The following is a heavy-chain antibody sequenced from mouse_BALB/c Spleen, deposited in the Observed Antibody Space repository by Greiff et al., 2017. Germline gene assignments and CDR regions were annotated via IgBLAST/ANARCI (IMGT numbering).Heavy chain of an antibody. CDR3: ARGASLLRLYAMDY. Sequence: DVKLVESGGGLVQPGGSRKLSCAASGFTFSSFGMHWVRQAPEKGLEWVAYISSGSSTIYYADTVKGRFTISRDNPKNTLFLQMTSLRSEDTAMYYCARGASLLRLYAMDYWGQGTSVTVSS. V-gene: IGHV5-17*02. J-gene: IGHJ4*01. CDR1: GFTFSSFG. D-gene: IGHD1-2*01. CDR2: ISSGSSTI.